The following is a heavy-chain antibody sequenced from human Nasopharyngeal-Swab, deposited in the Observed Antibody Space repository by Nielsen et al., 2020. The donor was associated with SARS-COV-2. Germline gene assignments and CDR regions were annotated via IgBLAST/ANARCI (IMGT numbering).Heavy chain of an antibody. CDR2: IYYSGST. J-gene: IGHJ3*02. V-gene: IGHV4-31*03. Sequence: SETLSLTCTVSGGSISSGGYYWSWIRQHPGKGLEWIGYIYYSGSTYYHPSLKSRVTISVDTSKNQFSLKLSSVTAADTAVYYCARLLNRNLVVALVLDAFDIWGQGTMVTVSS. D-gene: IGHD2-15*01. CDR3: ARLLNRNLVVALVLDAFDI. CDR1: GGSISSGGYY.